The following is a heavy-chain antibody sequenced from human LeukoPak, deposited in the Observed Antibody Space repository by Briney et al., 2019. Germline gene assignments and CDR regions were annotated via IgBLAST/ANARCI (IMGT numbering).Heavy chain of an antibody. CDR3: VLTGYPLNWFDP. CDR1: RHSISSGYY. J-gene: IGHJ5*02. CDR2: IYHSGNT. D-gene: IGHD3-9*01. Sequence: PSETLSLTCAVSRHSISSGYYWGWIRQPPGGGLEWIGSIYHSGNTYYNPSLKSRVTISVDTSKNQFSLQLSSVTATDTAVYYCVLTGYPLNWFDPWGQGTLVTVSS. V-gene: IGHV4-38-2*01.